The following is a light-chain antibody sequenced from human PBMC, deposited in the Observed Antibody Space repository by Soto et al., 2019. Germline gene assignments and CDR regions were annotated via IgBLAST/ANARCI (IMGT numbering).Light chain of an antibody. CDR3: QQYGTSHRK. Sequence: EIVLTQCPDALSLSQGEIAARSCRTSQSVSSNYLAWYQQKPAQAPRLLIYGASSRATGIPDRFSGSGSGTDFTLTISRLEPEDLAVYYCQQYGTSHRKCGQGTRVDIK. CDR1: QSVSSNY. V-gene: IGKV3-20*01. J-gene: IGKJ1*01. CDR2: GAS.